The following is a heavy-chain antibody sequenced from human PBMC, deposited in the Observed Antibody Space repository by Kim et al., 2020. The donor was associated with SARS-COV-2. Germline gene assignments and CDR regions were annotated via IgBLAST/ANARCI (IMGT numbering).Heavy chain of an antibody. V-gene: IGHV4-39*01. Sequence: SETLSLTCTVSGGSISSSSYYWGWIRQPPGKGLEWIGSIYYSGSTYYNPSLKSRVTISVDTSKNQFSLKLSSVTAADTAVYYCATHLWFPNWFDPWGQGTLVTVSS. J-gene: IGHJ5*02. CDR3: ATHLWFPNWFDP. D-gene: IGHD3-10*01. CDR1: GGSISSSSYY. CDR2: IYYSGST.